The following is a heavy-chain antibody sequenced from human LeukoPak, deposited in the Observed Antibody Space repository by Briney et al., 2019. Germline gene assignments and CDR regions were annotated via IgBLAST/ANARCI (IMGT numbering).Heavy chain of an antibody. J-gene: IGHJ3*02. CDR2: ISGSGGST. Sequence: GGSLRLSCAASGFTFSSYAMSWVRRAPGKGLEWVSAISGSGGSTYYADSVKGRFTISRDNSKNTLYLQMNSLRAEDTAVYYCAKDSSGSCYYDAFDIWGQGTMVTVSS. D-gene: IGHD2-15*01. V-gene: IGHV3-23*01. CDR1: GFTFSSYA. CDR3: AKDSSGSCYYDAFDI.